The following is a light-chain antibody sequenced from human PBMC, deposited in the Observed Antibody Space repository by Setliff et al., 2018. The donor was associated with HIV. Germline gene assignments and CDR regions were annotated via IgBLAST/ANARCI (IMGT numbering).Light chain of an antibody. J-gene: IGLJ1*01. Sequence: QSALTQPASVSGSPGQSITTSCTGTSSDVGGYNYVSWYQQHPGKAPKLIIYDVSDRPSGVSNRFSGSKSGNTASLTISGLQADDEADYYCNSYTSSSTLVFGTGTKVTVL. V-gene: IGLV2-14*03. CDR2: DVS. CDR1: SSDVGGYNY. CDR3: NSYTSSSTLV.